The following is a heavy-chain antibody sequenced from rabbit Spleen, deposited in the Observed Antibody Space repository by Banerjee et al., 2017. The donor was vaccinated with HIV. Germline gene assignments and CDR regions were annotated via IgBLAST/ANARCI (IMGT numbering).Heavy chain of an antibody. V-gene: IGHV1S45*01. J-gene: IGHJ4*01. CDR2: IDTANGDT. D-gene: IGHD8-1*01. CDR3: ARDGAGGSYFAL. CDR1: GFSFNNIYW. Sequence: QQQLEESGGGLVKPGGTLTLTCTASGFSFNNIYWICWVRQAPGKGLEWITCIDTANGDTYYANWAKGRFTISRENAQNTVFLQMTSLTAADTATYFCARDGAGGSYFALWGQGTLVTVS.